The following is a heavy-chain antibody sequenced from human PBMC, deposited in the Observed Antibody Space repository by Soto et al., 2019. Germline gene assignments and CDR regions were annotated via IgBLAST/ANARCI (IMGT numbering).Heavy chain of an antibody. V-gene: IGHV1-69*01. D-gene: IGHD2-2*01. CDR1: GGTFSNYA. CDR2: IIPISGTA. Sequence: QVQLVQSGAEVQKPGSSVKVSCKASGGTFSNYAISWVRQAPGHGLEWMGGIIPISGTANYAQKFQGRVTITAGESTSTAYMELSSLRSEDTAVYYCARSQGSSTSLEIYYYYYYGMDVWGQGTTVTVSS. J-gene: IGHJ6*02. CDR3: ARSQGSSTSLEIYYYYYYGMDV.